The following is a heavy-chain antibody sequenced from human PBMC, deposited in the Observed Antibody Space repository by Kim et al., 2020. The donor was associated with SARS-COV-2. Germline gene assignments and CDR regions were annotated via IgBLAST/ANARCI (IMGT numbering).Heavy chain of an antibody. V-gene: IGHV1-69*01. J-gene: IGHJ3*02. Sequence: AQKFQGRVTITADASTRTASMGLSSLRSEDTAVYYCARDKNGDLDAFDIWGQWTMVTVSS. CDR3: ARDKNGDLDAFDI. D-gene: IGHD4-17*01.